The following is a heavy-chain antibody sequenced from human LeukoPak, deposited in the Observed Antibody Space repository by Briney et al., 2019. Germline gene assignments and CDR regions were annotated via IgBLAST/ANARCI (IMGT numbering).Heavy chain of an antibody. CDR2: MNPNSGDT. CDR3: AIALGELFFGY. J-gene: IGHJ4*02. V-gene: IGHV1-8*03. Sequence: ASVKVSCKTSGYTFSAYDINWVRQAAGQGLEWMGWMNPNSGDTVFAQKFQGRVTISTKISINTAYMELSRLTSEDTAIYYCAIALGELFFGYWGQGTPVTVSS. CDR1: GYTFSAYD. D-gene: IGHD3-10*01.